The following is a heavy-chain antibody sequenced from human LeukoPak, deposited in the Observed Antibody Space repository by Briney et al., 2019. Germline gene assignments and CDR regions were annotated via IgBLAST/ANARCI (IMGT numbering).Heavy chain of an antibody. D-gene: IGHD3-22*01. CDR1: GFTFSSYA. CDR2: ISYDGSTK. J-gene: IGHJ4*02. CDR3: ARDPRGTYYYDSSGRFDY. V-gene: IGHV3-30-3*01. Sequence: GGSLRLSCAASGFTFSSYAMHWVRQAPGKGLEWVAVISYDGSTKYYADSVKGRFTISRDNSKNTLYLQMNSLRAEDTAVYYCARDPRGTYYYDSSGRFDYWGQGTLVTVSS.